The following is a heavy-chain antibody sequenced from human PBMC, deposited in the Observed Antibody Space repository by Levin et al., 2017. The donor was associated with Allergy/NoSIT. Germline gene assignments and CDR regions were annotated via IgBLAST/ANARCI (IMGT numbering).Heavy chain of an antibody. CDR1: GFTSYSGPTFSTYD. CDR3: ARSYCSTSTCPAHRAGWYFDL. J-gene: IGHJ2*01. CDR2: IGTAADT. V-gene: IGHV3-13*04. D-gene: IGHD2-2*01. Sequence: GESLKISCAASGFTSYSGPTFSTYDMHWVRQVTGKGLEWVSSIGTAADTFYPDSVKGRFTISRENAKNSFYLQMNSLRAGDTAVYYCARSYCSTSTCPAHRAGWYFDLWGRGTLVTVSS.